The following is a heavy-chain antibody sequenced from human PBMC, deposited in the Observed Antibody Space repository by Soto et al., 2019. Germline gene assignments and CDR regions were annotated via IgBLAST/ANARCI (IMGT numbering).Heavy chain of an antibody. CDR2: ISSSSSYI. D-gene: IGHD6-6*01. Sequence: GGSLRLSCAASGFTFSSYSMNWVRQAPGKGLEWVSSISSSSSYIYYADSVKGRFTISRDNAKNSLYLQMNSLRAEDTAVYYCARSEQLTANTPAHSIYYFDYWGQGTLVTVSS. J-gene: IGHJ4*02. CDR1: GFTFSSYS. V-gene: IGHV3-21*01. CDR3: ARSEQLTANTPAHSIYYFDY.